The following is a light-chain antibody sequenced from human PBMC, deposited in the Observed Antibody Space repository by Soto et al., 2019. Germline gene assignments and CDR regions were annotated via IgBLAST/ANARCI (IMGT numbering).Light chain of an antibody. CDR1: SSNLGAGYD. V-gene: IGLV1-40*01. CDR2: GVS. Sequence: QSVLTQPPSVSGAPGQRVTISCTGNSSNLGAGYDVHWYQQLPGAAPKLMIYGVSNRPSGVSNRFSGSKSGNTASLTISGLQADDEANYYCSSFTSNTTPHVVFGGGTKLTVL. J-gene: IGLJ2*01. CDR3: SSFTSNTTPHVV.